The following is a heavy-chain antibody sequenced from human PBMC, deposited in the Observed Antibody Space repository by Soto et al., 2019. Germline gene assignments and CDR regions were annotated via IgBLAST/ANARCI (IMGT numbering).Heavy chain of an antibody. D-gene: IGHD3-22*01. CDR3: ARSGRSGYYYYYGMDV. CDR2: IYESGSI. V-gene: IGHV4-59*01. CDR1: GDSISCYY. Sequence: SETLSLTCTVSGDSISCYYWSWIRQPPGKGLEWIGYIYESGSINYKPSLKSRVTMSIDTSKNQFSLKLISVTAADTAVYYCARSGRSGYYYYYGMDVWGQGTTVTVSS. J-gene: IGHJ6*02.